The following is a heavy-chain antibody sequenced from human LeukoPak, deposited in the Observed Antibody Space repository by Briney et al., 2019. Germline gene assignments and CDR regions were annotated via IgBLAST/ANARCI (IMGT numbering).Heavy chain of an antibody. J-gene: IGHJ4*02. CDR2: IYYSGTT. Sequence: SETLSLTCTVSGGSISSAGYDWSWIRQHSGKGLEWIGNIYYSGTTYYNPSLKSRVTISVDTSKNQFSLNLNSVTAADTAVYYCARSGGGYNFDYWGQGTLVSVSS. CDR1: GGSISSAGYD. CDR3: ARSGGGYNFDY. D-gene: IGHD5-24*01. V-gene: IGHV4-31*03.